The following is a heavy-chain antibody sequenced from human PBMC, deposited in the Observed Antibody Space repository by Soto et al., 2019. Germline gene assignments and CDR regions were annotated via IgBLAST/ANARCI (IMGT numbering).Heavy chain of an antibody. V-gene: IGHV1-3*01. J-gene: IGHJ6*02. D-gene: IGHD3-3*01. CDR1: VYTFTSYA. CDR2: INAGNGNT. Sequence: QVQLVQSGAEVKKPGASVKVSCKAAVYTFTSYAMHWVRQAPGQRLEWMGWINAGNGNTKYSQKFQGRVTITRDTYASTAYMELSSLRSEDTAVYYCERGLRFLEWSVYGMDVWGQGTTVTVSS. CDR3: ERGLRFLEWSVYGMDV.